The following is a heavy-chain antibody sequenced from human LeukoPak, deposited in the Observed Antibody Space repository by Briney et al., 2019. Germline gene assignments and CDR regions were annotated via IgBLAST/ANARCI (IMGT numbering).Heavy chain of an antibody. Sequence: SGTLSLTCAVYGGSFRGYYWSWIRQPPGKRLEWIGEINHSGSTNYNPSLKSRVTISVDTSKKQFSLKLSSVTAADTAVYYCARTRGYAFDYWGQGTLVTVSS. CDR1: GGSFRGYY. CDR3: ARTRGYAFDY. V-gene: IGHV4-34*01. D-gene: IGHD5-18*01. J-gene: IGHJ4*02. CDR2: INHSGST.